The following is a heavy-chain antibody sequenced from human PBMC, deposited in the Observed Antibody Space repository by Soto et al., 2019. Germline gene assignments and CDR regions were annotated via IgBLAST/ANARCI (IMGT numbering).Heavy chain of an antibody. CDR2: IIPIFGTA. CDR1: GGTFSSYA. D-gene: IGHD2-15*01. Sequence: QVQLVQSGAAVKKPGSSVKVSCKASGGTFSSYAISWVRQAPGQGLEWKGGIIPIFGTANSAQKFQGRVTITADESTSTAYMELSSLRSEDTAVYYCAVLRDVYYYYGMDVWGQGTTVTVSS. V-gene: IGHV1-69*01. J-gene: IGHJ6*02. CDR3: AVLRDVYYYYGMDV.